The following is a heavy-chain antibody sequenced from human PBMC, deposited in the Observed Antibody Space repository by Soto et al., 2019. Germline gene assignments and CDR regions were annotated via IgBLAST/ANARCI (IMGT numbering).Heavy chain of an antibody. D-gene: IGHD6-13*01. CDR3: ATPYSSSWPHDAFDI. Sequence: ASVKVSCKVSGYTLTDLSMHWVRQAPGKGLEWMGGFDPEDGETIYAQKFQGRVTMTEDTSTDTAYMELSSLRSEDTAVYYCATPYSSSWPHDAFDIWGQGTMVTVSS. V-gene: IGHV1-24*01. CDR2: FDPEDGET. CDR1: GYTLTDLS. J-gene: IGHJ3*02.